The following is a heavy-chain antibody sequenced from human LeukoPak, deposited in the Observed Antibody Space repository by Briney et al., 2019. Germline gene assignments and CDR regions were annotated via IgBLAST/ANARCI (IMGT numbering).Heavy chain of an antibody. CDR3: ARDLYCSGGSCLYFDY. Sequence: GGSLRLSCAASGFTFSDYYMNWVRQAPGKGLEWVSSISSSSSYIYYADSVKGRFTISRDNSMNTLYLQMNSLRAEDTAIYFCARDLYCSGGSCLYFDYWGQGTLVTVSS. J-gene: IGHJ4*02. D-gene: IGHD2-15*01. V-gene: IGHV3-21*01. CDR2: ISSSSSYI. CDR1: GFTFSDYY.